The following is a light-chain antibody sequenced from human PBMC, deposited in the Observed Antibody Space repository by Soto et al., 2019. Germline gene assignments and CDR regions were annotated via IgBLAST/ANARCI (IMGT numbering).Light chain of an antibody. CDR2: EAS. Sequence: QSLLAQPGSVSRSPGQSITISCTRTSSDFGSHNLVSWYQQYPGKAPKLMIYEASKRRSGASDRFSGSKSGNTASLTISGLQAEDQADYYCCSYAGSSTSPYVFGTGTKLTVL. J-gene: IGLJ1*01. CDR3: CSYAGSSTSPYV. V-gene: IGLV2-23*01. CDR1: SSDFGSHNL.